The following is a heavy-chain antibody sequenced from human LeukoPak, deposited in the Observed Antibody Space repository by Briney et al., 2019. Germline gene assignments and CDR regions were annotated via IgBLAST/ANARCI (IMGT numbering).Heavy chain of an antibody. J-gene: IGHJ4*02. CDR1: GFTFSSYS. CDR3: ARFGYVWGSYRYLDY. Sequence: GGSLRFSCAASGFTFSSYSMNWVRQAPGKGLEWVSYISSSSSTIYYADSVKGRFTISRDNAKNSLYLQMNSLRAEDTAVYYCARFGYVWGSYRYLDYWGQGTLVTVSS. V-gene: IGHV3-48*01. D-gene: IGHD3-16*02. CDR2: ISSSSSTI.